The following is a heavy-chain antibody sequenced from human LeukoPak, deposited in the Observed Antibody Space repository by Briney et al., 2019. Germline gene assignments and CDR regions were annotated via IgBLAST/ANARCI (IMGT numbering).Heavy chain of an antibody. V-gene: IGHV3-11*01. CDR3: AREEAGYYYYYMDV. CDR2: ISSSGSTI. D-gene: IGHD6-19*01. J-gene: IGHJ6*03. CDR1: GFTFSDYY. Sequence: GGSLRLSCAASGFTFSDYYMSWIRQAPGKGLEWVSYISSSGSTIYYADSVKGRSTISRDNAKNSLYLQMNSLRAEDTAVHYCAREEAGYYYYYMDVWGKGTTVTVSS.